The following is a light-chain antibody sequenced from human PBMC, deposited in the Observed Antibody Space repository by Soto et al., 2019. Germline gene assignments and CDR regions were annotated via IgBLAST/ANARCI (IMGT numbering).Light chain of an antibody. CDR2: DVN. CDR3: CSYGGSFYV. Sequence: QSALTQPHSVSGSPGQSVAISCSGTSSDVGGYTYVSWYQQHPGKAPKLIIFDVNKRPSGVPDRFSGSKSGSTASLTISGLQAEDEADYYCCSYGGSFYVVGTGTQLTVL. CDR1: SSDVGGYTY. V-gene: IGLV2-11*01. J-gene: IGLJ1*01.